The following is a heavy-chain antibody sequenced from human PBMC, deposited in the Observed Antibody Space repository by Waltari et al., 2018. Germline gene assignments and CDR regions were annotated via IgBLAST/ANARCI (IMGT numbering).Heavy chain of an antibody. Sequence: QVQLQESGPGLVRPSETLSLTCYVSGYFFNPCFFWGWIRQPPGKGLEWIGNIYHDGTTYYNPSLKHRLMISLDTSKNQFSLRLNFVDVADTAVYYCARQTLGYCTSAACRRLETWGQGILVTVSS. V-gene: IGHV4-38-2*01. CDR3: ARQTLGYCTSAACRRLET. D-gene: IGHD2-2*03. CDR1: GYFFNPCFF. CDR2: IYHDGTT. J-gene: IGHJ5*02.